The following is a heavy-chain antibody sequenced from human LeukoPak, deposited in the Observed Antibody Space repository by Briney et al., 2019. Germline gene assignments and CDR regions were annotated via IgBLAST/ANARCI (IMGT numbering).Heavy chain of an antibody. J-gene: IGHJ4*02. Sequence: SETLSLTCTVSGGSISSYYWSWIRQPPGKGLEWIGYIYYSGSTNYNPSLKSRVTISVGTSKNQFSLKLSSVTAADTAVYYCARGDSSGWYPFDYWGQGTLVTVSS. CDR3: ARGDSSGWYPFDY. D-gene: IGHD6-19*01. CDR1: GGSISSYY. V-gene: IGHV4-59*01. CDR2: IYYSGST.